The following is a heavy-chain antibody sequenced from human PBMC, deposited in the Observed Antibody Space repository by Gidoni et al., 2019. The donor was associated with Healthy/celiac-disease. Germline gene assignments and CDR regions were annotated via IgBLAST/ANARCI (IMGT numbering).Heavy chain of an antibody. CDR2: INPSGGST. Sequence: QVQLVQSGAEVKKPGASVKVSCKASGYTFTSYYIHWVRQAPGQGLEWMGIINPSGGSTSYEQKFQGRVTMTRDTSTSTVYMELSSLRSEDTAVYYCARGITIFGVVIIGRADYFDYWGQGTLVTVSS. CDR1: GYTFTSYY. CDR3: ARGITIFGVVIIGRADYFDY. J-gene: IGHJ4*02. D-gene: IGHD3-3*01. V-gene: IGHV1-46*01.